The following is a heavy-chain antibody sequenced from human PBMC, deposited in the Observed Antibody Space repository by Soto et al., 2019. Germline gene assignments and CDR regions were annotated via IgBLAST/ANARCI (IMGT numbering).Heavy chain of an antibody. CDR1: GGSMSSSY. CDR2: IYYSGST. J-gene: IGHJ4*02. D-gene: IGHD3-10*01. V-gene: IGHV4-59*01. CDR3: ARSGASRGKYYFDY. Sequence: QVQLQESGPGLVKPSETLSLTCTVSGGSMSSSYWSWIRQPPGKGLEWIGYIYYSGSTNYNPSLKSRVTISVDTSKNQFSLKLSSVTAADTAVYYCARSGASRGKYYFDYWGQGTLVTVSS.